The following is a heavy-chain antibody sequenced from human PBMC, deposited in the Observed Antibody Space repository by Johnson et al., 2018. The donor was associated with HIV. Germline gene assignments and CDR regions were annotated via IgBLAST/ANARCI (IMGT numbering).Heavy chain of an antibody. J-gene: IGHJ3*02. CDR3: AKDQFPAYSNSLFPDAFDI. Sequence: QVQLVESGGGVVRPGGSLRLSCAASGFTFSDYYMSWIRQAPGKGLEWVSYISSSGSTIYYADSVKGRFTISRDNAKNSLYLQMNSLRAEDTAVYYCAKDQFPAYSNSLFPDAFDIWGQGTMVTVSS. CDR2: ISSSGSTI. CDR1: GFTFSDYY. V-gene: IGHV3-11*04. D-gene: IGHD6-6*01.